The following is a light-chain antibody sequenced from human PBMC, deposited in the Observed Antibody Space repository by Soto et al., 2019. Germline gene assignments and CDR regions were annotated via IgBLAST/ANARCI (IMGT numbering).Light chain of an antibody. CDR1: ISDIGGYNF. Sequence: ALTQPASVSGSPGQSITISCTGTISDIGGYNFISWYQHHPGKAPKLVIYDVNNRPSGISYRFSGSKSGNTASLTISGLQAEDEADYYCASYTRTTTLVFGGGTKVTVL. CDR3: ASYTRTTTLV. CDR2: DVN. V-gene: IGLV2-14*01. J-gene: IGLJ2*01.